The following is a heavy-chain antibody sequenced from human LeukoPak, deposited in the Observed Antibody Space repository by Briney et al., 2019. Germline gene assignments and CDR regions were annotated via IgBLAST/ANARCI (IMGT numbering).Heavy chain of an antibody. D-gene: IGHD5-18*01. CDR2: IYNRGTN. CDR3: ARAPVGYSYGLRHIYYMDV. CDR1: GGSISSYY. Sequence: SETLSLTCTVSGGSISSYYWSWIRQPPGKGLEWIGSIYNRGTNHYNPSLKSRVTISVDTSKNHFSLKLSSVTAADTAVYYCARAPVGYSYGLRHIYYMDVWGKGTTVTVSS. V-gene: IGHV4-59*08. J-gene: IGHJ6*03.